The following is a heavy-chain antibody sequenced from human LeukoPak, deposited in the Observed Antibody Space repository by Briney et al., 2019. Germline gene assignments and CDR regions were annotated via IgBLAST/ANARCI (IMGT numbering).Heavy chain of an antibody. V-gene: IGHV3-21*01. Sequence: GGSLRLSCAASGFTFSSYSMNWVRQAPGKGLEWVSSISSSSSYIYYADSVKGRFTISRDNAKNSLYLQMNSLRAEDTAVYYRARVDNWNDRSLDYWGQGTLVTVSS. CDR1: GFTFSSYS. CDR3: ARVDNWNDRSLDY. D-gene: IGHD1-1*01. CDR2: ISSSSSYI. J-gene: IGHJ4*02.